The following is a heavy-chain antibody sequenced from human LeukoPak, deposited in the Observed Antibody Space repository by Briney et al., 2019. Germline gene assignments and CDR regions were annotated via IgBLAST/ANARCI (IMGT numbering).Heavy chain of an antibody. V-gene: IGHV1-18*01. CDR2: ISAYNGNT. CDR3: ARDQEGFDY. Sequence: ASVKVSCKASGYSFTSYGISWVRQAPGQGLEWMGWISAYNGNTNYAEKIQGRVTMTADTSTNTVYMELRSLRSEDTAVYYCARDQEGFDYWGQGTLVTVSS. J-gene: IGHJ4*02. CDR1: GYSFTSYG.